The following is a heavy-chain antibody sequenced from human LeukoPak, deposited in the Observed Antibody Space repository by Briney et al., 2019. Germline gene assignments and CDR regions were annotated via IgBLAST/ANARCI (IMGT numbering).Heavy chain of an antibody. V-gene: IGHV4-59*01. CDR2: ISYTGST. CDR3: ASGNNYFDS. CDR1: GGSSSSYF. Sequence: SETLSLTCTVSGGSSSSYFWSWIRQPPGKGLEWIGYISYTGSTNYNPSLKSRVTISVDTSKNQFSLKLSSVAAADTAVYYCASGNNYFDSWGQGTLVTVAS. D-gene: IGHD1/OR15-1a*01. J-gene: IGHJ4*02.